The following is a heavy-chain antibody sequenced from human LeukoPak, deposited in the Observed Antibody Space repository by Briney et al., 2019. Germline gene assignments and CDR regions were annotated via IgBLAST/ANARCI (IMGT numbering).Heavy chain of an antibody. CDR1: GFTFSDYW. CDR3: ARIILGATGIDY. V-gene: IGHV3-74*01. J-gene: IGHJ4*02. D-gene: IGHD1-26*01. CDR2: INTDGSMT. Sequence: GGSLRLSCAASGFTFSDYWMHWVRQVPGKGLVWVSRINTDGSMTHYADSVKGRFTVSRDNAKNTLYLQMNSLRVEDMAVYYCARIILGATGIDYWGQGTLVTVSS.